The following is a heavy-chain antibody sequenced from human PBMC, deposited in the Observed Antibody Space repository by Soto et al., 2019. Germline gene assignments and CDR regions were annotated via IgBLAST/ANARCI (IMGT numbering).Heavy chain of an antibody. V-gene: IGHV4-31*03. Sequence: SETLSLTCTVSGGSIISGGYCWSCIRQHPWKGLELIGYIYYSGSTYYNPSLKSRVTISVDTSKNQFSLKLSSVTAADTAVYYCARELSGDSGMDVWGQGTTVTV. CDR3: ARELSGDSGMDV. CDR2: IYYSGST. CDR1: GGSIISGGYC. D-gene: IGHD5-12*01. J-gene: IGHJ6*02.